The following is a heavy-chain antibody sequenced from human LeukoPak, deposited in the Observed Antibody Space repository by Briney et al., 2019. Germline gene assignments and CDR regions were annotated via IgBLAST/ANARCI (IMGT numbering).Heavy chain of an antibody. CDR2: ISSSSSYI. CDR1: GFTFSDYY. D-gene: IGHD1-26*01. CDR3: ARDLLNSGSYGNHAFDI. J-gene: IGHJ3*02. V-gene: IGHV3-11*04. Sequence: GGSLRLSCAVSGFTFSDYYLSWIRQTPGKGLEWVSSISSSSSYIYYADSVKGRFTISRDNAKNSLYLQMNSLRAEDTAVYYCARDLLNSGSYGNHAFDIWGQGTMVTVSS.